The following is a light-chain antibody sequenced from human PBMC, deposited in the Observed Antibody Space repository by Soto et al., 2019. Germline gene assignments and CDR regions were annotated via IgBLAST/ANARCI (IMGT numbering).Light chain of an antibody. Sequence: EIGMTNPPATLSVSPGERATLSCRASQSVSSSHLAWYQQKPGQAPRLLIYGASSRATGIPDRFSGSGSGTDFTLTINRLEPEDFAVYYCHPYGSSRTFGQGTKVDI. CDR3: HPYGSSRT. V-gene: IGKV3-20*01. CDR2: GAS. CDR1: QSVSSSH. J-gene: IGKJ1*01.